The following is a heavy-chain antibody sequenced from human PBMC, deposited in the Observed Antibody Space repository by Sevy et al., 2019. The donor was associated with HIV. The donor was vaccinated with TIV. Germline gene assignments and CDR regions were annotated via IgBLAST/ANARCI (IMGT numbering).Heavy chain of an antibody. D-gene: IGHD2-8*01. J-gene: IGHJ6*03. Sequence: PETLSLTCAVYGGSFSGYYWSWIRQPPGKGREWIGEINHSGSTNYNPSLKSRVTISVDTSKNQFSLKLSSVTAADTAVYSCARGSQYCTTGVCYGYYYMDVWGKGTTVTVSS. CDR2: INHSGST. V-gene: IGHV4-34*01. CDR3: ARGSQYCTTGVCYGYYYMDV. CDR1: GGSFSGYY.